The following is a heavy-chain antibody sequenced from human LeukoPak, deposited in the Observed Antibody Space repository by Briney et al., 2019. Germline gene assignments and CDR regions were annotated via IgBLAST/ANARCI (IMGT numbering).Heavy chain of an antibody. J-gene: IGHJ6*03. V-gene: IGHV4-34*01. Sequence: SETLSLTCAVYGGSFSGYYWSWIRQPPGKGLEWIGEINHSGSTNYNPSLKSRVTISVDTSKNQFSLKLSSVTAADTAVYYCARDGRSGSYYYYMDVWGKGTTVTVSS. D-gene: IGHD1-26*01. CDR3: ARDGRSGSYYYYMDV. CDR1: GGSFSGYY. CDR2: INHSGST.